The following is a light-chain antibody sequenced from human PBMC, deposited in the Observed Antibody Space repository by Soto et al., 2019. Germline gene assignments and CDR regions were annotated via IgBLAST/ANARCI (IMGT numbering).Light chain of an antibody. J-gene: IGKJ2*01. V-gene: IGKV3-15*01. Sequence: EIVMTQSPATLSVSPGERATLSCRASQSISYNLAWYQQKPGQAPRLLIYGASTRATGIPARFSGSGSGTKFTLTISSLQSEDFAVYYCQQYNNWPPYTFGQGTKLEIK. CDR3: QQYNNWPPYT. CDR2: GAS. CDR1: QSISYN.